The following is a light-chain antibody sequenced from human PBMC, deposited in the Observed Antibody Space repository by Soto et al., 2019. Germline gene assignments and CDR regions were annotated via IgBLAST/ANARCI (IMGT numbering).Light chain of an antibody. V-gene: IGLV2-14*01. J-gene: IGLJ1*01. CDR3: SSYTSSSTRLHG. CDR2: HVG. Sequence: QSVLTQPASVSGSPGQSITISCTGTSSDVGGYNYVSWYHQHPGNTPKHMIYHVGNRPSGVSNRFSGSKSGNTASLTIPGLQAEDEADYYCSSYTSSSTRLHGFGTGTKVTVL. CDR1: SSDVGGYNY.